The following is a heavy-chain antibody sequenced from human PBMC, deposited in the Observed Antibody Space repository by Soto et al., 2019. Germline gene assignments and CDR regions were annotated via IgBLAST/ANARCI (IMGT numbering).Heavy chain of an antibody. V-gene: IGHV4-31*03. CDR2: IYYSGST. J-gene: IGHJ6*02. Sequence: SETLSLTCTVSGGSISSGGYYWSWIRQHPGKGLEWIGYIYYSGSTYYNPSLKSRVTISVDTSKNQFSLKLSSVTAADTAVYYCARPSAATVGGMDVWGQGTTVPVSS. CDR1: GGSISSGGYY. CDR3: ARPSAATVGGMDV. D-gene: IGHD2-15*01.